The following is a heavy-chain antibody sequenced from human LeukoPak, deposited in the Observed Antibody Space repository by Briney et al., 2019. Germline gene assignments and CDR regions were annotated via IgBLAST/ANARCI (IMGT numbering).Heavy chain of an antibody. CDR3: AKMVREFYTISYYFDY. Sequence: GGSLRLSCAVSGFTFSSYAMNWVRQAPGKGLEWVSGISGSGAGTYYADSVKGRFTISRDNSKNTLYLQMNSLRAEDTAVYYCAKMVREFYTISYYFDYWGQGTLVTVPS. CDR1: GFTFSSYA. V-gene: IGHV3-23*01. J-gene: IGHJ4*02. CDR2: ISGSGAGT. D-gene: IGHD2-8*01.